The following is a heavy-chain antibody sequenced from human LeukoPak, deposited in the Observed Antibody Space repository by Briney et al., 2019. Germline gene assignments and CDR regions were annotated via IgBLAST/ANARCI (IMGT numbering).Heavy chain of an antibody. CDR3: AGEGGMAEAAFDI. CDR2: TYYRSKWKK. J-gene: IGHJ3*02. Sequence: SQTLSLTCAISGDSVSSNSAAWNWIRQSPSRGLEWLGRTYYRSKWKKDYAVSVKSRITINPETSKNQFSLQLSSVTPEDTAVYYCAGEGGMAEAAFDIWGQGTMVTVSS. CDR1: GDSVSSNSAA. D-gene: IGHD6-13*01. V-gene: IGHV6-1*01.